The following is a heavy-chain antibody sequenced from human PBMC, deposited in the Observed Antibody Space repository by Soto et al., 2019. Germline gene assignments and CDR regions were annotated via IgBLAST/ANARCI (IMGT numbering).Heavy chain of an antibody. D-gene: IGHD2-2*01. Sequence: SVKVSCKASGGTFSSYAISWVRQAPGQGLEWMGGIIPIFGTANYAQKFQGRVTITADESTSTAYMELSSLRSEDTAVYYCARQSDPYCSSTSCYGPTYYYYYGMDVWGQGTTVTVSS. CDR1: GGTFSSYA. J-gene: IGHJ6*02. CDR3: ARQSDPYCSSTSCYGPTYYYYYGMDV. CDR2: IIPIFGTA. V-gene: IGHV1-69*13.